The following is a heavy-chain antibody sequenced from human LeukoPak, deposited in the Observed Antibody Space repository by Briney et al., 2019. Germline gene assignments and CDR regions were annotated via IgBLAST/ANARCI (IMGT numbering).Heavy chain of an antibody. CDR1: GGSIISNGYY. V-gene: IGHV4-39*01. Sequence: KPSETLSLTCSVSGGSIISNGYYWGWIRQPPGKGLEWIGAIYYSGSAYYNPSLKSRVTISVDTSKNQFSLKVTSVTAADTAVYYCARAYGARPYYYFDSWGQGTLVTVSS. D-gene: IGHD4-17*01. CDR3: ARAYGARPYYYFDS. CDR2: IYYSGSA. J-gene: IGHJ4*02.